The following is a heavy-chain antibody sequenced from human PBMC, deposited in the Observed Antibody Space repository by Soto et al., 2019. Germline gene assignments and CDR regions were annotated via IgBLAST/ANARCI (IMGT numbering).Heavy chain of an antibody. CDR1: GGTFSSYA. D-gene: IGHD3-22*01. Sequence: KVSCKASGGTFSSYAISWVRQAPGQGLEWMRGIIPIFGTANYAQKFQGRVTITADESTSTAYMELSSLRSEDTAVYYCVRVQVGWGDXRYYDSSGYYYYYGMDVWGQGTTVTVSS. J-gene: IGHJ6*02. V-gene: IGHV1-69*01. CDR2: IIPIFGTA. CDR3: VRVQVGWGDXRYYDSSGYYYYYGMDV.